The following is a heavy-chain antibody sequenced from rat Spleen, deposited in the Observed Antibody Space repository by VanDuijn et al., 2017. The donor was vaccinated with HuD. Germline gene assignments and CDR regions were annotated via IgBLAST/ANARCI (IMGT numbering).Heavy chain of an antibody. Sequence: EVQLVESGGGLVQPGRSLKLSCTASGFTLSDYSMAWVRQAPTKGLEWVTSITNSGGTTYYRDSVKGRFTISRDNAKSTLSLQMDSLRSEDTATYYCARRHYGYTDYFDYWGQGVMVTVSS. J-gene: IGHJ2*01. D-gene: IGHD1-9*01. V-gene: IGHV5-25*01. CDR2: ITNSGGTT. CDR1: GFTLSDYS. CDR3: ARRHYGYTDYFDY.